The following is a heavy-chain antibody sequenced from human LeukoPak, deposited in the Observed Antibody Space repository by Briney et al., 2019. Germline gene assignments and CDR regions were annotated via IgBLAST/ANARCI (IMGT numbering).Heavy chain of an antibody. J-gene: IGHJ6*03. D-gene: IGHD2-15*01. CDR2: ISGSGDKT. Sequence: GGSLRLSCAASGFTFSDYAMSWVRQAPGGGLEWVSAISGSGDKTFHADSVKGRFTTSRDHSKNTLSLQMSSLRVEDSAVYFCAKDTSAWWYHRAYMNVWGTGTTVTVSS. V-gene: IGHV3-23*01. CDR1: GFTFSDYA. CDR3: AKDTSAWWYHRAYMNV.